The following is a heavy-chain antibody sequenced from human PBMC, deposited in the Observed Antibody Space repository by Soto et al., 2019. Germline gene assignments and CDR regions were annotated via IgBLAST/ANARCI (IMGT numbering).Heavy chain of an antibody. CDR2: IYPGDSDT. CDR1: GYSFTSYW. D-gene: IGHD2-21*02. J-gene: IGHJ6*02. V-gene: IGHV5-51*01. CDR3: ARHLKAEMTAINQAYYYYGVDV. Sequence: PGESLKISCKGSGYSFTSYWIGWVRQMPGKGLEWMGIIYPGDSDTRYSPSFEGQVTISADKSISTAHLQWSSLKASDSAVYYCARHLKAEMTAINQAYYYYGVDVWGQGTTVTVSS.